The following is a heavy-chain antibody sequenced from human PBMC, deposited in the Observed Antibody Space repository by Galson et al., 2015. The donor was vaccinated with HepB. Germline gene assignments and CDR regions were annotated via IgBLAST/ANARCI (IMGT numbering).Heavy chain of an antibody. D-gene: IGHD4-17*01. V-gene: IGHV4-31*03. CDR1: GGSISSGGYY. CDR2: IYYSGST. Sequence: SLTCTVSGGSISSGGYYWSWIRQHPGKGLEWIGYIYYSGSTYYNPSLKSRVTISVDTSKNQFSLKLSSVTAADTAVYYCARERETTVTLDAFDIWGQGTMVTVSS. CDR3: ARERETTVTLDAFDI. J-gene: IGHJ3*02.